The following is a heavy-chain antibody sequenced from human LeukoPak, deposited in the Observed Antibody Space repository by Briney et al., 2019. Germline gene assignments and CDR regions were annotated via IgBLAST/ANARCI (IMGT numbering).Heavy chain of an antibody. D-gene: IGHD2-21*01. Sequence: KPSQTLSLTCTVSGGSISSGSYCWSWIRQPAGKGLEWIGYIYYSGSTNYNPSLKSRVTISVDTSKNQFSLKLSSVTAADTAVYYCARRRQIMVVNGEFDYWGQGTLVTVSS. J-gene: IGHJ4*02. V-gene: IGHV4-61*10. CDR3: ARRRQIMVVNGEFDY. CDR2: IYYSGST. CDR1: GGSISSGSYC.